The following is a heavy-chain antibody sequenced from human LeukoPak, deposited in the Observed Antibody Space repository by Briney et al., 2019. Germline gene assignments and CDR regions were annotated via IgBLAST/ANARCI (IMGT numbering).Heavy chain of an antibody. V-gene: IGHV4-39*01. Sequence: PSGTLSLTCTVSGGSISSSSYFWGWIRQPPGKGLEWIGSIYYSGSTYYNPSLKSRVTISVDTSKNQFSLKLSSVTAADTAVYYCARLLTVYDSSGYYYVWGQGTPVTVAS. J-gene: IGHJ4*02. D-gene: IGHD3-22*01. CDR1: GGSISSSSYF. CDR3: ARLLTVYDSSGYYYV. CDR2: IYYSGST.